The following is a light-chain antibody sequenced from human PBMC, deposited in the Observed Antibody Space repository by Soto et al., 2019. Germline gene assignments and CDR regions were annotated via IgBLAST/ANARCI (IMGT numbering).Light chain of an antibody. J-gene: IGKJ3*01. V-gene: IGKV1-39*01. CDR1: QSISSW. CDR3: QQSYSTPPT. Sequence: DIHMTQSPSTHSASVADRITITFRASQSISSWLAWYQQKPGKAPKLLIYGTSSLQSGVPSRFSGSGSGTDFTLTISSLQPEDFATYYCQQSYSTPPTFGHGTKVDIK. CDR2: GTS.